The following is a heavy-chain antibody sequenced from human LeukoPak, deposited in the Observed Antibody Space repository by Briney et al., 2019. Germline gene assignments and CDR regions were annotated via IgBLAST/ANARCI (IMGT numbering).Heavy chain of an antibody. CDR3: AKAHSSSRYYYYYMDV. J-gene: IGHJ6*03. CDR2: ISWNSGSI. V-gene: IGHV3-9*01. Sequence: PGRSLRLSCAASGFTFDDYAMHWVRQAPGKGLEWVSGISWNSGSIGYADSVKGRFTISRDNAKNSLYLQVNSLRAEDTALYYCAKAHSSSRYYYYYMDVWGKGTTVTVSS. CDR1: GFTFDDYA. D-gene: IGHD6-13*01.